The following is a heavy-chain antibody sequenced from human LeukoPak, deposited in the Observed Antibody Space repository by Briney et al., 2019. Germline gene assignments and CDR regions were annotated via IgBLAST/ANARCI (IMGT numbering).Heavy chain of an antibody. CDR3: AGRVDYYYDSSGYYDHWYYFDY. Sequence: SETLSLTCTVSGGSISSSSYYWGWIRQPPGKGLEWIGRIYYSGSTYYNPSLKSRVTISVDTSKNQFSLKLSSVTAADTAVYYCAGRVDYYYDSSGYYDHWYYFDYWGQGTLVTVSS. V-gene: IGHV4-39*01. J-gene: IGHJ4*02. CDR1: GGSISSSSYY. CDR2: IYYSGST. D-gene: IGHD3-22*01.